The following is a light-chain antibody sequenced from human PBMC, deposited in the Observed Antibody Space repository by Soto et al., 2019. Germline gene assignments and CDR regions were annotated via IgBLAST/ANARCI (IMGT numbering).Light chain of an antibody. J-gene: IGKJ4*01. CDR2: KAS. CDR3: QQFSSYPLT. V-gene: IGKV1-5*03. CDR1: QSISNW. Sequence: DIQMTQSPSTLSASVGDRVTITCRASQSISNWLAWYQQKPGKAPNLLIYKASSLESGVPSRFSGGGSGTEFTLTISSLQPDDFATYYCQQFSSYPLTFGGGTKVEIK.